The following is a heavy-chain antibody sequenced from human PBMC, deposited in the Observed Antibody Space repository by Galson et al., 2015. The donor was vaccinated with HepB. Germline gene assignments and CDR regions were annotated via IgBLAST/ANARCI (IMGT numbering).Heavy chain of an antibody. V-gene: IGHV1-18*01. Sequence: SVKVSCKASGYTFTSYGISWVRQAPGQGLEWMGWISAYNGNTNYAQKLQGRVTMTTDTSTSTAYMELRSLRSDDTAVYYCARALTRDWYYYYYYMDVWGKGTTVTVSS. D-gene: IGHD2-21*01. CDR3: ARALTRDWYYYYYYMDV. J-gene: IGHJ6*03. CDR1: GYTFTSYG. CDR2: ISAYNGNT.